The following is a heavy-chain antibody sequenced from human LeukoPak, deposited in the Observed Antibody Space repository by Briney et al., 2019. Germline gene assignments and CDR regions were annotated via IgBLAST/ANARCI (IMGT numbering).Heavy chain of an antibody. CDR1: GFTFADYT. CDR3: AISYGSGSYTFDY. Sequence: GRSLRLSCAASGFTFADYTMHWVRQAPGKGLEWVSGISWNSGSIGYADSVKGRFTISRDNAKNSLYLQMNSLRAEDTALYYCAISYGSGSYTFDYWGQGTLVTVSS. CDR2: ISWNSGSI. J-gene: IGHJ4*02. V-gene: IGHV3-9*01. D-gene: IGHD3-10*01.